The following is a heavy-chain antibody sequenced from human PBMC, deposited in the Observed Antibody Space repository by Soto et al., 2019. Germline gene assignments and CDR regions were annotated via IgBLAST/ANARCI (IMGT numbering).Heavy chain of an antibody. Sequence: EVQLLESGGGLVQPGGSLRLSCAASGFKFSDYAMTWVRQAPGKGLEWVSTISGGDERTYYADSVKGRFSISRDNPRNTVYLQMSNLRAEDTALYHCVKDWTGSTCPCMDVWGQGTTVTVSS. CDR3: VKDWTGSTCPCMDV. CDR2: ISGGDERT. V-gene: IGHV3-23*01. J-gene: IGHJ6*02. CDR1: GFKFSDYA. D-gene: IGHD6-13*01.